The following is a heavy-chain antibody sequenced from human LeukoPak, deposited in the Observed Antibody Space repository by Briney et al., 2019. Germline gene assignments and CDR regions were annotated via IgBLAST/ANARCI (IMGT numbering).Heavy chain of an antibody. J-gene: IGHJ4*02. CDR2: IIGPGGDT. CDR3: AKAAAERCASIKCYPFDS. CDR1: GFSFNSYA. Sequence: GGSLRLSCTASGFSFNSYAMNWVRQAPGKGLEWVASIIGPGGDTYHAGSVRGRFTISRDNSKNTLYLQMSHLRVEDTALYYCAKAAAERCASIKCYPFDSWGQGPLVAVSS. D-gene: IGHD1-1*01. V-gene: IGHV3-23*01.